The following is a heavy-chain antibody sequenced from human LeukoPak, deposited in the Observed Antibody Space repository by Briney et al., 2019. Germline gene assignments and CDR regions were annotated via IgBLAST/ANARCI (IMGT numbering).Heavy chain of an antibody. D-gene: IGHD5-18*01. CDR2: ISYDGSNK. V-gene: IGHV3-30*07. J-gene: IGHJ4*02. CDR3: ARDTYPPQLIDH. CDR1: GFTFSSYA. Sequence: GGSLRLSCAASGFTFSSYAMHWVRQAPGKGLEWVAVISYDGSNKYYADSVKGRFTISRDLAKNSVYLQMNSLRAEDTAVYYCARDTYPPQLIDHWGQGALVSVSS.